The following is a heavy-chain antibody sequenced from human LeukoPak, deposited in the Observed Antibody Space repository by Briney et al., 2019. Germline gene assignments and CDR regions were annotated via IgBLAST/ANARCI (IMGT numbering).Heavy chain of an antibody. Sequence: ASVKVSCKTSGYTFTDYYMHWVRQAPGQGLEWMGWIIPNNGGTNYAQKFQGRVTMTRDTPISTAFMDLSRLRSDDTAIYYCARANQNYFDYWGQGTLVTVSS. CDR2: IIPNNGGT. V-gene: IGHV1-2*02. J-gene: IGHJ4*02. CDR1: GYTFTDYY. CDR3: ARANQNYFDY.